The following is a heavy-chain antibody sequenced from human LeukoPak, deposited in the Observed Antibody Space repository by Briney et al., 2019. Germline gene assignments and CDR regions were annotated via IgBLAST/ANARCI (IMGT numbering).Heavy chain of an antibody. J-gene: IGHJ6*02. V-gene: IGHV1-18*01. Sequence: ASLKVSCKASCYPLTNHGISWVRQAPGQRREWMEWISPCKGNTKYVRKVQGRVTMTRDTSTSTAYMELRSLRSDDTAVYYCARDPGYCTNGVCYTDYYYYYGMDVWGQGTTVTVSS. D-gene: IGHD2-8*01. CDR1: CYPLTNHG. CDR3: ARDPGYCTNGVCYTDYYYYYGMDV. CDR2: ISPCKGNT.